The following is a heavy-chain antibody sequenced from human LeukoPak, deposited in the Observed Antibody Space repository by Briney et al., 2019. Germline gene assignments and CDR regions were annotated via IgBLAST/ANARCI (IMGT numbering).Heavy chain of an antibody. CDR3: SWELDASFGRRLEN. CDR2: LKSNTGGGTT. D-gene: IGHD1-1*01. CDR1: GFTFSRFW. V-gene: IGHV3-15*01. Sequence: GGSLRLSCAASGFTFSRFWMSWVRQAPGKGLEWVGRLKSNTGGGTTDYAAPVKGRFTISRDDSKNTLYLQMNSLKIEDTAVYFCSWELDASFGRRLENWGQGTLVTVAS. J-gene: IGHJ4*02.